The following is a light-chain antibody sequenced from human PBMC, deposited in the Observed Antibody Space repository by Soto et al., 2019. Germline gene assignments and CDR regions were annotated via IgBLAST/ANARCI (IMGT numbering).Light chain of an antibody. CDR1: QNVDKF. CDR3: QQRKNWPPIT. J-gene: IGKJ5*01. CDR2: DSS. Sequence: EIELTQAPATLSLSPRETATVSCRASQNVDKFLAWYQQRPGQPPRLLIFDSSNRATGVPVRFSGSGSGTVFTLTIGSLEPEDSAVYYCQQRKNWPPITFGQGTRLEIK. V-gene: IGKV3-11*01.